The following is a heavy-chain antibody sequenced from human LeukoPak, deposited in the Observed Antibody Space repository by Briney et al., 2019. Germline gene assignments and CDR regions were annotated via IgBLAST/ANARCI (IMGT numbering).Heavy chain of an antibody. J-gene: IGHJ4*02. Sequence: GASVKVSCKASGYTFTGYYMHWVRQAPGQGLEWMGWINPNSGGTNYAQKFQGRVTMTRDTSISTAYMELSRLRSDDTAVYYCASGPTYYDSSGYYNDYWGQGTLVTVSS. V-gene: IGHV1-2*02. CDR2: INPNSGGT. CDR3: ASGPTYYDSSGYYNDY. CDR1: GYTFTGYY. D-gene: IGHD3-22*01.